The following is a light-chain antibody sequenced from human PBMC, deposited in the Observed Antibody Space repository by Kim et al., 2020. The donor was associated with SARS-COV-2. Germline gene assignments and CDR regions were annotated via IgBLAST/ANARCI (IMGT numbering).Light chain of an antibody. Sequence: EPAYISCRSSQSLLHSNGYNYLDWYLQKPGQSPQLLIYLGSNRASGVPDRFSGSGSDTDFTLKISRVEAEDVGVYYCMQALQTPYTFGQGTKLEI. CDR2: LGS. CDR1: QSLLHSNGYNY. CDR3: MQALQTPYT. V-gene: IGKV2-28*01. J-gene: IGKJ2*01.